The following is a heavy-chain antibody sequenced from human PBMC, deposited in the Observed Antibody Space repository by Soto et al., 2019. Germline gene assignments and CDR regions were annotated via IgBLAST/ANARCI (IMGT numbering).Heavy chain of an antibody. CDR1: GYTFTAQY. Sequence: QAQLVQSGAEVQKPGASVKVSCQASGYTFTAQYLHWVRKAPGEGLEGMGWINPTTGATRYAQKLKGRVTMTRATAMSTASLEVRSLRLEDTAVYYCAIGNSSSVSWFDPWGQGTLVTVSS. V-gene: IGHV1-2*02. CDR2: INPTTGAT. D-gene: IGHD6-19*01. J-gene: IGHJ5*02. CDR3: AIGNSSSVSWFDP.